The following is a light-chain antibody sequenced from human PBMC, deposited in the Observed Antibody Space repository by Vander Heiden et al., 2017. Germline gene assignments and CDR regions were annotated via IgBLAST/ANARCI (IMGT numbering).Light chain of an antibody. CDR3: QQSYSTPYT. Sequence: DIQITQYPSSLSASVVDRVTITCRASQSISSYLNGYQQKPGKAPKLLIYAASSLQSGVPSRFSGSGSGTDFTLTISSLQPEDFATYYCQQSYSTPYTFGQGTKLEIK. V-gene: IGKV1-39*01. J-gene: IGKJ2*01. CDR2: AAS. CDR1: QSISSY.